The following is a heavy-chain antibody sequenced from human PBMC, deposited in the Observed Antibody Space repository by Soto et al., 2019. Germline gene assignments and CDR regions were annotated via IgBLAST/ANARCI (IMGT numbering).Heavy chain of an antibody. D-gene: IGHD4-17*01. Sequence: QVQLQQWGAGLLKPSETLSLTCAVFGGSFSGYYWSWIRQPPGKGLEWIGEINHRGSTNYNPSLKRRVTISLDTSKFQCSLKLISVTAADTAVYYCARGRITVTTHFDYWGQGTLVTVSS. V-gene: IGHV4-34*01. CDR3: ARGRITVTTHFDY. CDR2: INHRGST. CDR1: GGSFSGYY. J-gene: IGHJ4*02.